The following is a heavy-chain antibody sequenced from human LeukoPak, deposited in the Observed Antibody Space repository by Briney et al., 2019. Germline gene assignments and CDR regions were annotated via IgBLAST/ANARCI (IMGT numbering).Heavy chain of an antibody. CDR3: TTRTWADGFDI. J-gene: IGHJ3*02. CDR2: IKSKTDGGTA. CDR1: GFTFRNAW. V-gene: IGHV3-15*01. D-gene: IGHD2-2*01. Sequence: AGSLTLSCAASGFTFRNAWMSWVRQAPGKGMEWNGRIKSKTDGGTADYAAPVKGRITISRDHSKNTLYPQINSLKTDDTALYYCTTRTWADGFDIWGQGTMLTVSS.